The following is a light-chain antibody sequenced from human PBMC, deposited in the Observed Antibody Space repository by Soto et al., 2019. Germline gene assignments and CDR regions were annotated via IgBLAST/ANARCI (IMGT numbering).Light chain of an antibody. Sequence: QSVLTQPASVSGSPGQSITISCTGNSSDVGGYNYVSWYQHHPGKAPKLMIFDVSNRPSGVSNRFSGSKSGNTASLTISGLQPEDEADYCCSSYATSNTLQMDFGTGTKVTVL. CDR1: SSDVGGYNY. J-gene: IGLJ1*01. CDR2: DVS. V-gene: IGLV2-14*03. CDR3: SSYATSNTLQMD.